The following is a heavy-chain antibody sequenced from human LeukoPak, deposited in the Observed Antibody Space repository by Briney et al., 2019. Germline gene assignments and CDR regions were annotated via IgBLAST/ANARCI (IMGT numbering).Heavy chain of an antibody. CDR1: GFTFSNAW. Sequence: PGGSLRLSCAASGFTFSNAWMSCVRQAPGKGLEWVGRIKSKVNGETIDYAAPVKGRFTISRDDSQNTLYLQMNSLRTDDTAVYYCSKDLPLTRAWALKYWGQGALVTVSS. CDR3: SKDLPLTRAWALKY. V-gene: IGHV3-15*01. CDR2: IKSKVNGETI. J-gene: IGHJ4*02. D-gene: IGHD2-2*01.